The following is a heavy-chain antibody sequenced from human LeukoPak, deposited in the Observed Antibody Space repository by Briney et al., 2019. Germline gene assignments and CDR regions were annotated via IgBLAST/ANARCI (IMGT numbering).Heavy chain of an antibody. Sequence: SETLSLTCAVYGGSFSGYYWSWIRQPPGKGLEWIGEINHSGSTNYNPSLKSRVTISVDTSKNQFSLKLSSVTAADTAVYYCARAYSVYVDFDYWGQGTLVTVSS. CDR3: ARAYSVYVDFDY. CDR2: INHSGST. J-gene: IGHJ4*02. V-gene: IGHV4-34*01. D-gene: IGHD5/OR15-5a*01. CDR1: GGSFSGYY.